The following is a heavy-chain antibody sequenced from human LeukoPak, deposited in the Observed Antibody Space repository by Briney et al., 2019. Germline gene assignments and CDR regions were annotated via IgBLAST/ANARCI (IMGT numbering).Heavy chain of an antibody. CDR2: ISHSGGT. Sequence: SETLSLTCAVYGGSFSDYYWTWIRQPPGKGLEWIGEISHSGGTNYNPSLKTRVTISADTSKSQVSLRLTSVTAADTAVYYCALGYCGGGSCYAREYFQHWGQGTLVTVSS. D-gene: IGHD2-15*01. CDR1: GGSFSDYY. J-gene: IGHJ1*01. V-gene: IGHV4-34*01. CDR3: ALGYCGGGSCYAREYFQH.